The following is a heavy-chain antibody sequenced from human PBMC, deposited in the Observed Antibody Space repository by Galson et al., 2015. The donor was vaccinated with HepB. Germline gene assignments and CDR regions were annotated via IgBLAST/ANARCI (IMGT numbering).Heavy chain of an antibody. V-gene: IGHV3-48*02. CDR2: ISSSSTTM. D-gene: IGHD3-3*01. Sequence: SLRLSCAASGFSFSSFAMNWVRQAPGKGLEWISYISSSSTTMYYADSVKGRLTISRDNAKNSLYLQLNSLTDEDTAVYYCARMGLRFLQWLEPFDYRGQGTLVTVAS. CDR1: GFSFSSFA. CDR3: ARMGLRFLQWLEPFDY. J-gene: IGHJ4*02.